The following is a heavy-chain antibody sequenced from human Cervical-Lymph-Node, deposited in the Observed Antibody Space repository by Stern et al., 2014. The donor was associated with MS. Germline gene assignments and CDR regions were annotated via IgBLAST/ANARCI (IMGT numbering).Heavy chain of an antibody. Sequence: VQLVESGAELKKPGSSVKVSCKASGGTFSSYGISWVRQAPGHGLEWMGGIIPLFGTANYARRFQGRVTMTADISTSTAYMELSSLRSEDTAVYYCARDGDFGSNYGMDVWGQGTTVTVAS. J-gene: IGHJ6*02. CDR1: GGTFSSYG. CDR2: IIPLFGTA. V-gene: IGHV1-69*06. CDR3: ARDGDFGSNYGMDV. D-gene: IGHD2-21*02.